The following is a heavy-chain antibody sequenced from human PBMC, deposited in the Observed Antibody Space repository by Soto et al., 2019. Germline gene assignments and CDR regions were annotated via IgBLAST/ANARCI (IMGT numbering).Heavy chain of an antibody. Sequence: SETLSLTCAVSGGSISSSNWWSWVRQPPGKGLEWIGEIYHSGSTNYNPSLKSRVTISVDKSKNQFSLKLSSVTAADTAVYYCARDLRVGYSGYDYSYGMDVWGQGTRVTVSS. D-gene: IGHD5-12*01. CDR3: ARDLRVGYSGYDYSYGMDV. V-gene: IGHV4-4*02. CDR1: GGSISSSNW. J-gene: IGHJ6*02. CDR2: IYHSGST.